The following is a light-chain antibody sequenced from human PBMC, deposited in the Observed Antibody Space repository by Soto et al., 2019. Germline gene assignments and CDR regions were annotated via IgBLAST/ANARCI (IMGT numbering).Light chain of an antibody. CDR3: TQHNSYPVT. Sequence: DIQMTQSPSSLSASVGDRVTITCRASQGIRNDLAWYQQRPGKAPKRLIYGASTLQSGVPSRFSGSGTGTEFTLTSASLQPEDFATYYCTQHNSYPVTFGGGTKVEIK. CDR1: QGIRND. CDR2: GAS. J-gene: IGKJ4*01. V-gene: IGKV1-17*01.